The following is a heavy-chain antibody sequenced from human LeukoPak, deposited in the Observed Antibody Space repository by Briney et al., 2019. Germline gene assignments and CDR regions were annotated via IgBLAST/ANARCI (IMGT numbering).Heavy chain of an antibody. D-gene: IGHD4-11*01. CDR1: GFTVSSNY. Sequence: GGSLRLSCAGSGFTVSSNYMSWVRQAPGKGLEWVSVIYSGGSTYYADSVKGRFTISRDNSKNTLYLQMNSLRAEDTAVYYCARDVTTVTTKSYYYYYMDVWGKGTTVTVSS. V-gene: IGHV3-53*01. CDR3: ARDVTTVTTKSYYYYYMDV. CDR2: IYSGGST. J-gene: IGHJ6*03.